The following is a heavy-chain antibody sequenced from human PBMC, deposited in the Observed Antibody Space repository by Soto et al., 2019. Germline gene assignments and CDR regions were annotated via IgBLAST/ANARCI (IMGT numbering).Heavy chain of an antibody. V-gene: IGHV3-53*01. CDR1: GFTVSNNY. Sequence: EVQLVESGGGLIQPGGSLRLSCAVSGFTVSNNYMSWVRQAPGKGLEGVSVIYSGGYTAYGDSVKGRFTISRDNSKNTLLLQMKSLGAPAPAFFSWGTGRGGGGYWGQGTLVTVSS. J-gene: IGHJ4*02. CDR3: GTGRGGGGY. D-gene: IGHD3-10*01. CDR2: IYSGGYT.